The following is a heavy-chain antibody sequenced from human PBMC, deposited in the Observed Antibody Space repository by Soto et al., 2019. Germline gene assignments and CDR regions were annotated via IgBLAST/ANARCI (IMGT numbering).Heavy chain of an antibody. CDR2: ISYDGSNK. CDR3: AKDLSDILTGYSVYYYYGMDV. D-gene: IGHD3-9*01. V-gene: IGHV3-30*18. Sequence: QVQLVESGGGVVQPGRSLRLSCAASGFTFSSYGMHWVRQAPGKGLEWVAVISYDGSNKYYADSVKGRFTISRDNSKNTLYLQMNSLRAEDTAVYYCAKDLSDILTGYSVYYYYGMDVWGQGTTVTVSS. J-gene: IGHJ6*02. CDR1: GFTFSSYG.